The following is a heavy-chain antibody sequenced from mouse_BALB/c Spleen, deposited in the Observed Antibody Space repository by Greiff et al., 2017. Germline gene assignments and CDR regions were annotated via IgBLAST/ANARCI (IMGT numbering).Heavy chain of an antibody. V-gene: IGHV1S56*01. CDR1: GYTFTSYY. J-gene: IGHJ4*01. CDR2: IYPGDGST. CDR3: AIYGNYGYYAMDY. D-gene: IGHD2-1*01. Sequence: VQLQQSGPELVKPGASVKMSCKASGYTFTSYYIHWVKQRPGQGLEWIGWIYPGDGSTKYNEKFKGKTTLTADKSSSTAYMLLSSLTSEDSAIYFCAIYGNYGYYAMDYWGQGTSVTVSS.